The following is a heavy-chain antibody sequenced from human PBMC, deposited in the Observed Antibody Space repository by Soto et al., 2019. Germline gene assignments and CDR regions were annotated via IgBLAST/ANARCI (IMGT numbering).Heavy chain of an antibody. V-gene: IGHV3-74*01. D-gene: IGHD1-26*01. CDR2: INSDGSST. Sequence: EVQLVQSGGELVQPGGSLRLSCAASGFTFSSYWMHWVRQAPGKGLVWVARINSDGSSTTYADSVKGRFTISRDNANNTLYLQMNSLRAEDTAVYSGARGRYSGSYYASFDYWGQGTLVTVSS. CDR3: ARGRYSGSYYASFDY. J-gene: IGHJ4*02. CDR1: GFTFSSYW.